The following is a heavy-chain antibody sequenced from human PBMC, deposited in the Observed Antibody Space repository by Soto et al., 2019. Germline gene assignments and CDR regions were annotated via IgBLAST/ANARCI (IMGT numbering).Heavy chain of an antibody. CDR1: GFTFSSDA. D-gene: IGHD2-2*01. J-gene: IGHJ4*02. CDR3: AKGYTYAGGEY. V-gene: IGHV3-23*01. Sequence: LRLSFATSGFTFSSDAMSWVRQAPGKWLEWVSSISVTGAHTYYAESVKGRFTISRDNSMNTLYLQMTPLRAEDTAMYFCAKGYTYAGGEYWGQGALVNVS. CDR2: ISVTGAHT.